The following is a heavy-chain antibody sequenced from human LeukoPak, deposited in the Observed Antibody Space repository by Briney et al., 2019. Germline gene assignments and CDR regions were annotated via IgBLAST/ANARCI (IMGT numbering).Heavy chain of an antibody. CDR3: ARGLATDY. V-gene: IGHV4-34*01. CDR2: INHSGST. Sequence: SETLSLTCAVYGGSFSVYYWSWIRQPPGKGLEWIGEINHSGSTNYNPSLKSRVTISVDTSKNQFSLKLSSVTAADTAVYYCARGLATDYWGQGTLVTVSS. J-gene: IGHJ4*02. D-gene: IGHD1-26*01. CDR1: GGSFSVYY.